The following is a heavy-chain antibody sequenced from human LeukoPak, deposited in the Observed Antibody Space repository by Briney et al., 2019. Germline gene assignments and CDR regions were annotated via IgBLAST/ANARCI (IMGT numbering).Heavy chain of an antibody. Sequence: PSETLSLTCTVSGDSISSYYWSWIRQPPGKGLEWIGYIYYSGSTNYNPSLKSRVTISVDTSKNQFSLKLSSVTAADTAVYYCARELGIAVARFAFDIWGQGTMVTVSS. CDR1: GDSISSYY. D-gene: IGHD6-19*01. V-gene: IGHV4-59*01. J-gene: IGHJ3*02. CDR3: ARELGIAVARFAFDI. CDR2: IYYSGST.